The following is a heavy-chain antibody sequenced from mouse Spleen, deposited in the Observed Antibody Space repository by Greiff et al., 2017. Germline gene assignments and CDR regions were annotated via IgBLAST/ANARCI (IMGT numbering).Heavy chain of an antibody. CDR3: ASLGRGVYYYAMDY. Sequence: EVQLVESGGGLVKPGGSLKLSCAASGFTFSDDGMHWVRQAPEKGLEWVAYISSGSSSIYYADTVKGRFTISRDTAKNTLFLQLTSLRSEDTAMYYCASLGRGVYYYAMDYWGQGTSVTVSS. D-gene: IGHD4-1*01. J-gene: IGHJ4*01. CDR2: ISSGSSSI. V-gene: IGHV5-17*01. CDR1: GFTFSDDG.